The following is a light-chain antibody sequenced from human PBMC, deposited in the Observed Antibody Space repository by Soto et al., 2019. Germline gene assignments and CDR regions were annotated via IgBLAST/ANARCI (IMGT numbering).Light chain of an antibody. CDR3: QHYNSYSEA. J-gene: IGKJ1*01. V-gene: IGKV1-5*03. Sequence: DIQMTQSPSTLSGSVGDRFTITCLASQTISSWLAWYQQKPGKAPKLLIYKASTLKSGVPSRFSGSGSGTEFTLTISSLQPDDFATYYCQHYNSYSEAFGQWTKVDIK. CDR1: QTISSW. CDR2: KAS.